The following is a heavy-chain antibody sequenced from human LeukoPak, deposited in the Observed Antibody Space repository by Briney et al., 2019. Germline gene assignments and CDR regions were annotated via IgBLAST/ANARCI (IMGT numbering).Heavy chain of an antibody. D-gene: IGHD5-24*01. V-gene: IGHV3-23*01. J-gene: IGHJ5*02. Sequence: PGGSLRLSWAASGFTFDDYTMHWVRQARGKGLEWVSSIGGRSSATYYADSVKGRFSISRDNSKNTLYLRMNSLRAEDTALYYCVKDQFIAYNWFYPWGQGTLVIVSS. CDR3: VKDQFIAYNWFYP. CDR2: IGGRSSAT. CDR1: GFTFDDYT.